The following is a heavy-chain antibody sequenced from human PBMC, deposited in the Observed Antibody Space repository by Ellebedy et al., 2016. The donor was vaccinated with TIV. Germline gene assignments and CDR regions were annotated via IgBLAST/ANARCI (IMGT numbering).Heavy chain of an antibody. CDR3: ARDDYGDYVALY. V-gene: IGHV1-69*13. CDR1: GGTFSSYA. Sequence: SVKVSCXASGGTFSSYAISWVRQAPGQGLEWMGGIIPIFGTANYAQKFQGRVTITADESTSTAYMELSSLRSEDTAVYYCARDDYGDYVALYWGQGTLVTVSS. CDR2: IIPIFGTA. D-gene: IGHD4-17*01. J-gene: IGHJ4*02.